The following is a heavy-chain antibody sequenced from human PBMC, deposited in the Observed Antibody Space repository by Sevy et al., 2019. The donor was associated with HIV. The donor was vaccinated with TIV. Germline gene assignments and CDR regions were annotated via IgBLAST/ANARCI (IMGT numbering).Heavy chain of an antibody. CDR3: TTAPDYGDCPPLGYFDY. Sequence: GGSLRLSCAASGFTFSNAWMSWVRQAPGKGLEWVGRIKSKTDGGTTDYAAPVKGRFTISRDDSKNTLYLQMNSLKTEDTAVYYCTTAPDYGDCPPLGYFDYWGQGTLVTVSS. CDR2: IKSKTDGGTT. D-gene: IGHD4-17*01. V-gene: IGHV3-15*01. CDR1: GFTFSNAW. J-gene: IGHJ4*02.